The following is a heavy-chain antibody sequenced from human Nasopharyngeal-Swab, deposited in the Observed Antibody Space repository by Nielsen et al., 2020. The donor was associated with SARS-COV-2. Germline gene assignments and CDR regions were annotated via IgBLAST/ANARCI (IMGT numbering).Heavy chain of an antibody. J-gene: IGHJ4*02. Sequence: GRSLKISCAASGFTFSSYAMSWVRQAPGKGLEWVSAISGSGGSTYYADSVKGRFTISRDNSKNTLYLQMNSLRAEDTAVYYCAKDRQQWLVEGADYWGQGTLVTVSS. CDR1: GFTFSSYA. CDR3: AKDRQQWLVEGADY. D-gene: IGHD6-19*01. V-gene: IGHV3-23*01. CDR2: ISGSGGST.